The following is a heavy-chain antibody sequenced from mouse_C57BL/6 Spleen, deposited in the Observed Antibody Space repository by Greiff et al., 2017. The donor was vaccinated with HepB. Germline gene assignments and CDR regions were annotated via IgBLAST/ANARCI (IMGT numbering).Heavy chain of an antibody. CDR1: GFTFSSYA. D-gene: IGHD1-1*01. CDR3: ARDPLYGSGDYFDY. J-gene: IGHJ2*01. V-gene: IGHV5-4*01. CDR2: ISDGGSYT. Sequence: EVKLVESGGGLVKPGGSLKLSCAASGFTFSSYAMSWVRQTPEKRLEWVATISDGGSYTYYPDNVKGRFTISRDNAKNNLYLQMSHLKSEDTAMYYCARDPLYGSGDYFDYCGQGTTLTVSS.